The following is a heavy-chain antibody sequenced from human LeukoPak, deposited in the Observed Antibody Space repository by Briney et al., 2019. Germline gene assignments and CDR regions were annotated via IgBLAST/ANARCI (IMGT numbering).Heavy chain of an antibody. CDR2: FIRSGSTI. CDR1: GFTFSSYE. J-gene: IGHJ4*02. V-gene: IGHV3-48*03. D-gene: IGHD3-22*01. CDR3: ARDRLTPSYYYDSSGYSEFDY. Sequence: GGSLRLSCAASGFTFSSYEMNWVRQAPGKGLEWVSYFIRSGSTIYYADSVKGRFTISRDNAKNSLYLQMNSLRAEDTAVYYCARDRLTPSYYYDSSGYSEFDYWGQGTLVTVSS.